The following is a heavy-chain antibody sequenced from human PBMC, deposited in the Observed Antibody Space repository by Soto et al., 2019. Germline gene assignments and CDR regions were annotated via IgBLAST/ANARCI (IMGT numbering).Heavy chain of an antibody. CDR2: INHSGSA. V-gene: IGHV4-34*01. D-gene: IGHD3-3*01. CDR3: ARSPYDFWSGYQKAYFDY. CDR1: GGSFSGYY. Sequence: SETLSLTCAVYGGSFSGYYWSWIRQPPGKGLEWIGEINHSGSANYNPSLKSRVTISVDTSKNQFSLKLSSVTAADTAVYYCARSPYDFWSGYQKAYFDYWGQVTLVTVSS. J-gene: IGHJ4*02.